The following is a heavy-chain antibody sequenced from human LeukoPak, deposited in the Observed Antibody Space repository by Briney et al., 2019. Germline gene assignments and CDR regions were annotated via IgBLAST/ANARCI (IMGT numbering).Heavy chain of an antibody. V-gene: IGHV3-23*01. CDR1: GFTFSSYA. D-gene: IGHD2-15*01. Sequence: PGGSLRLSCAASGFTFSSYAMSWVRQAPGKGLEWVSAISGSGGSTYYADSVKGRFTISRDNSKNTLYLQMNSLRAEDTAVYYCAKPSGLYCSGGSCYSDAFDIWGQGTMVTVSS. CDR2: ISGSGGST. J-gene: IGHJ3*02. CDR3: AKPSGLYCSGGSCYSDAFDI.